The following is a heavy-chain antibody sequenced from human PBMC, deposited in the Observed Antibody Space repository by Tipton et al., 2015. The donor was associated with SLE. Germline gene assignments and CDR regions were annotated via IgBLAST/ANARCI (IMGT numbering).Heavy chain of an antibody. CDR3: ARGGSGGSGAFDI. CDR1: GGSISSYY. Sequence: LRLSCTVSGGSISSYYWSWIRQPPGKGLEWIGYIYYSGSTNYNPSLKSRVTISVDTSKNQFSLKLSSVTAADTAVYYCARGGSGGSGAFDIWGQGTVATVSS. CDR2: IYYSGST. V-gene: IGHV4-59*01. D-gene: IGHD1-26*01. J-gene: IGHJ3*02.